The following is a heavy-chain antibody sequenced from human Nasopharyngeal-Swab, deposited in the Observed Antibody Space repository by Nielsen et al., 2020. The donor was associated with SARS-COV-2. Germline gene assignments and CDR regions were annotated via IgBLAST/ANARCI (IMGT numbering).Heavy chain of an antibody. CDR2: ISYDGSNK. D-gene: IGHD2-15*01. CDR3: ARDHLYCSGGSCYRNYYGMDV. J-gene: IGHJ6*02. Sequence: WIRQPPGKGLEWVAVISYDGSNKYYADSVKGRFTISRDNSKNTLYLQMNSLRAEDTAVYYCARDHLYCSGGSCYRNYYGMDVWGLGTTVTVSS. V-gene: IGHV3-30-3*01.